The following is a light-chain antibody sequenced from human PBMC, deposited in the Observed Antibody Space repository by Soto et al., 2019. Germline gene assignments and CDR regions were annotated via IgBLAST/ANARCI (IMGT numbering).Light chain of an antibody. Sequence: QTVVTQEPSFSVSPGGTVTLTCVLSSGSVSTSYYPSWYQQTPGQAPRTLIYSTNTRSSGVPDRFSGSILGNKAALTITGDQADDESDYYCVLYMGSGRVVFVGGTKLTVL. CDR3: VLYMGSGRVV. CDR2: STN. V-gene: IGLV8-61*01. CDR1: SGSVSTSYY. J-gene: IGLJ2*01.